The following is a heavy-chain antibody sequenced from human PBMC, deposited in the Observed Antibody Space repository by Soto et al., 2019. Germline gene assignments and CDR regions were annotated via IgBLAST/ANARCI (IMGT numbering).Heavy chain of an antibody. Sequence: GGSLRLSCAASGFTFSSYAMSWVRQAPGKGLEWVSAISGSGGSTYYADSVKGRFTISRDNSKNTLYLQMNSLRAEGTAVYYCARTQYYYDSSGYYHFDYWGQGTLVTVSS. V-gene: IGHV3-23*01. CDR2: ISGSGGST. CDR3: ARTQYYYDSSGYYHFDY. D-gene: IGHD3-22*01. CDR1: GFTFSSYA. J-gene: IGHJ4*02.